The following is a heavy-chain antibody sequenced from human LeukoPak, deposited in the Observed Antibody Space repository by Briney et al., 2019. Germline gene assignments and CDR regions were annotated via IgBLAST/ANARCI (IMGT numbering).Heavy chain of an antibody. D-gene: IGHD1-1*01. Sequence: AGSLTFSSSASAFTVSCNYLIWLPQAPGQRLVWFIVPYSGGSTYYADTVKGRFTISGDNSKNTLCLQMTSLRAEDTAVYDCATDFLTTGSDYWGQGTLVTVSS. J-gene: IGHJ4*02. CDR2: PYSGGST. V-gene: IGHV3-66*01. CDR3: ATDFLTTGSDY. CDR1: AFTVSCNY.